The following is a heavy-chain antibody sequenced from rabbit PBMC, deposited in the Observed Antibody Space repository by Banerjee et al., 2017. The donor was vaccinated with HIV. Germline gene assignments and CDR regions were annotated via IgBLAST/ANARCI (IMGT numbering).Heavy chain of an antibody. J-gene: IGHJ4*01. CDR2: INTISGDT. Sequence: QSLEESGGDLVKPGASLTLTCTASGFSFSNGYVMCWVRQAPGKGLEWIACINTISGDTVYATWAKGRFTISKASWTTVTLQMTSLTAADTATYFCARAVASGSGVYSGYYFDLWGQGTLVTVS. D-gene: IGHD1-1*01. V-gene: IGHV1S40*01. CDR3: ARAVASGSGVYSGYYFDL. CDR1: GFSFSNGYV.